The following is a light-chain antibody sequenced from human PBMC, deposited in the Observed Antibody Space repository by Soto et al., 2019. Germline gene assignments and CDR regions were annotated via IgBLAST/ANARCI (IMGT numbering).Light chain of an antibody. Sequence: QLVLTQSPSASASLGASVKLTCTLSSGHSDYAIAWHQQQPEKGPRYLMKLNSDGSHNRGDGIPHRFSGSSSGAERYLTISSLQSEDEADYYCQTWGTGIHVVFGGGTKLTVL. CDR3: QTWGTGIHVV. CDR2: LNSDGSH. CDR1: SGHSDYA. V-gene: IGLV4-69*01. J-gene: IGLJ2*01.